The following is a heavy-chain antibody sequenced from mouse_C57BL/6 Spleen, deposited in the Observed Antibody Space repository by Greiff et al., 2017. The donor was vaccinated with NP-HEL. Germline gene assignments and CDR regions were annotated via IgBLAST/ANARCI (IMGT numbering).Heavy chain of an antibody. CDR2: IYPSDSET. CDR3: ARESSYGRPYFDY. Sequence: QVQLQQPGAELVRPGSSVKLSCKASGYTFTSYWMDWVKQRPGQGLEWIGNIYPSDSETHYNQKFKDKATLTVYKSSSTAYMQLSSLTSEDSAVYYCARESSYGRPYFDYWGQGTTLTVSS. J-gene: IGHJ2*01. V-gene: IGHV1-61*01. CDR1: GYTFTSYW. D-gene: IGHD1-2*01.